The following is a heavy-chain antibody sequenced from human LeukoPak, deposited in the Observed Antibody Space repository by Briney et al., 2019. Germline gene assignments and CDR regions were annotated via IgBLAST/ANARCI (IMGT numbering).Heavy chain of an antibody. CDR3: ARCTGGGSNWFDP. D-gene: IGHD1-26*01. J-gene: IGHJ5*02. V-gene: IGHV4-38-2*02. CDR1: GYSISSGYY. CDR2: IYHSCST. Sequence: SETLSLTCTVSGYSISSGYYWGWIRQPPGKGLVWIGSIYHSCSTYYNPSLKSLVTISVDTSKNHFSLKLSSVTAADTAVYYCARCTGGGSNWFDPWGQGTLVTVSS.